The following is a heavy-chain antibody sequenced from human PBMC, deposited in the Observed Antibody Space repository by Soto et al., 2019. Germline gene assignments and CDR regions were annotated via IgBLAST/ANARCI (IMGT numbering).Heavy chain of an antibody. J-gene: IGHJ6*02. CDR3: ARDVSGWYRRYGMDV. V-gene: IGHV3-53*01. D-gene: IGHD6-19*01. CDR1: GFTVSGNY. Sequence: PGWSLRLSCAASGFTVSGNYMSWVRQAPGKGLEWVSVIYSGGSTYYADSVKGRFTISRDNSKNTLYLQMNSLRAEDTAVYYCARDVSGWYRRYGMDVWGQGTTVTVSS. CDR2: IYSGGST.